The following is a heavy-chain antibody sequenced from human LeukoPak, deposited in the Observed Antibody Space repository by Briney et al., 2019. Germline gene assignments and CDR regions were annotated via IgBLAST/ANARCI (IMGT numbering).Heavy chain of an antibody. Sequence: GGSLRLSCAASGFTFSSYGMHWVRQAPGKGLELVAFIRYDGSNKYYADSVKGRFTISRDDSKNTLYLQMNSLRAEDTAVYYCAKGRGYRATFDPWGQGTLVTVSS. D-gene: IGHD5-24*01. CDR2: IRYDGSNK. CDR3: AKGRGYRATFDP. V-gene: IGHV3-30*02. CDR1: GFTFSSYG. J-gene: IGHJ5*02.